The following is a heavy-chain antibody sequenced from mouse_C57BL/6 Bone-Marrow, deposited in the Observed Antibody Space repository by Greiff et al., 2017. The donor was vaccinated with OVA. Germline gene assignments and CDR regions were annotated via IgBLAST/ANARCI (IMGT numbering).Heavy chain of an antibody. CDR3: ARRFFITSGGRVYFDY. CDR2: IDPEDGET. Sequence: EVQLQQSGAELVKPGASVKLSCTASGFNIKDYYMHWVKQRTEQGLEWIGRIDPEDGETKYAPKFQGKATITADTSSNTDYLQLSSLTSEDTAVYYCARRFFITSGGRVYFDYWGQGTTLTVSS. CDR1: GFNIKDYY. D-gene: IGHD1-1*01. V-gene: IGHV14-2*01. J-gene: IGHJ2*01.